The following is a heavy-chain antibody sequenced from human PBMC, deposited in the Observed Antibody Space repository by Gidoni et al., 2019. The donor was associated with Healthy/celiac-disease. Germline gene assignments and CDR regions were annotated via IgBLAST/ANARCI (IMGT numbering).Heavy chain of an antibody. CDR3: ARVSYYDFWSGYIEAYFDY. D-gene: IGHD3-3*01. V-gene: IGHV1-18*04. CDR1: GYPFTSYV. Sequence: QVQLVQSGAEVKKPGASVKVSCKASGYPFTSYVLRWVRQAPGQGLEWMGWISAYNGNTNYAQKLQGRVTMTTDTSTSTAYMELRSLRSDDTAVYYCARVSYYDFWSGYIEAYFDYWGQGTLVTVSS. CDR2: ISAYNGNT. J-gene: IGHJ4*02.